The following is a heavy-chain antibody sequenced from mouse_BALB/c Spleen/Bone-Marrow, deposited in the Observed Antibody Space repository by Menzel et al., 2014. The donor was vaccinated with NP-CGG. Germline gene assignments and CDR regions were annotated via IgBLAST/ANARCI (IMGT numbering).Heavy chain of an antibody. CDR1: GFNIKDTY. D-gene: IGHD1-2*01. J-gene: IGHJ2*01. V-gene: IGHV14-3*02. Sequence: EVQLQQSGAELVKPGASVKLSCIASGFNIKDTYMHWVKQRPEQGLEWIGRIDPANGNTKYDPKFQGKATITADTSSNTAYLQLSSLTSEDTAVYYCARTAPENFDYWGQGTTLTVSS. CDR2: IDPANGNT. CDR3: ARTAPENFDY.